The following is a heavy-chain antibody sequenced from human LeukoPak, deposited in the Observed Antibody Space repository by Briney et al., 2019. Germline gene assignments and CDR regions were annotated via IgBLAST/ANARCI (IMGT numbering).Heavy chain of an antibody. CDR1: GYTFTGYY. D-gene: IGHD3-22*01. CDR3: ARDQNHYYDSSGYAPGGY. CDR2: INPNSGGT. Sequence: ASVNVSYKASGYTFTGYYMHWVRQAPGQGREGMGWINPNSGGTNYAQKFQGRVTMTRDTSISTAYMELSRLRSDDTAVYYCARDQNHYYDSSGYAPGGYWGQGTLVTVSS. J-gene: IGHJ4*02. V-gene: IGHV1-2*02.